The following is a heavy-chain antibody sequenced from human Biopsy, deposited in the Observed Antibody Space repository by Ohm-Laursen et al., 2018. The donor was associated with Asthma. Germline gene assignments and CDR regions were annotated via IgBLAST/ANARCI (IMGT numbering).Heavy chain of an antibody. D-gene: IGHD1-20*01. CDR1: GGSFSSNY. J-gene: IGHJ3*02. CDR2: IYDSGST. CDR3: ARPITGTRNAFDI. Sequence: TLSPTCTVYGGSFSSNYWNWIRQHPGKGLEWIGYIYDSGSTYYNPSLKSRLTIAVDPSKNQFSLKVTSVTAADTAVYYCARPITGTRNAFDIWGQGTMVTVSS. V-gene: IGHV4-31*03.